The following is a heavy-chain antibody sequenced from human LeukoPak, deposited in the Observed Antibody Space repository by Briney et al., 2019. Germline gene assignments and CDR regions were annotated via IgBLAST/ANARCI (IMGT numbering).Heavy chain of an antibody. J-gene: IGHJ3*02. V-gene: IGHV3-30*18. Sequence: GGSLRLPCAASGFTFSSYGMHWVRQAPGKGLEWVAVISYDGSNKYYADSVKGRFTISRDNSENTLYLQMNSLRAEDTAVYYCAKDPHARSSLYYDFWSGYMHAFDIWGQGTMVTVSS. CDR2: ISYDGSNK. CDR3: AKDPHARSSLYYDFWSGYMHAFDI. D-gene: IGHD3-3*01. CDR1: GFTFSSYG.